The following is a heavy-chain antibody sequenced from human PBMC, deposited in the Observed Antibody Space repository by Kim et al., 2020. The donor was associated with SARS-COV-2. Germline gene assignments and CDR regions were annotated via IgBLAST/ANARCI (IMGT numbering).Heavy chain of an antibody. Sequence: ASVKVSCKASGYTFTSYCLHWVRQAPGQSLEWMGWIDVANTNTHYSENFQGRVTISRDTSATTVYIELCSLRSEDTAVYYCARDGRSVDYYFDYWGQGTLVTVSS. V-gene: IGHV1-3*01. CDR3: ARDGRSVDYYFDY. CDR2: IDVANTNT. J-gene: IGHJ4*02. CDR1: GYTFTSYC.